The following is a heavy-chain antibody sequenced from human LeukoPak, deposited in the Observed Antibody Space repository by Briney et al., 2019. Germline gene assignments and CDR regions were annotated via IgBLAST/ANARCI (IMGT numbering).Heavy chain of an antibody. CDR3: ARETGIHAFDI. CDR1: GFTFADYG. V-gene: IGHV3-20*04. Sequence: GGSLRLSCAASGFTFADYGMSWVRQAPGKGLEWVSGTNWNGRSIGYADSVKGRFTISRDNAKNSLYLQMNSLRAGDTAVYYCARETGIHAFDIWGQGTMVTVSS. CDR2: TNWNGRSI. D-gene: IGHD1-1*01. J-gene: IGHJ3*02.